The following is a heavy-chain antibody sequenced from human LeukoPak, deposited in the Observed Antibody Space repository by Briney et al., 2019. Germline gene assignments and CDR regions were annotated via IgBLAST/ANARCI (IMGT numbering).Heavy chain of an antibody. J-gene: IGHJ4*02. V-gene: IGHV3-53*01. Sequence: GGSLRLSCVAPGFGGGSNYKSWVRQAPGKGLEWVSLIYSGGAIRYADSVKGRFTISRDSSKNTLFLQMNDLTVEDTARYYCARRPGNWGQGILVTVSS. CDR2: IYSGGAI. CDR3: ARRPGN. D-gene: IGHD1-14*01. CDR1: GFGGGSNY.